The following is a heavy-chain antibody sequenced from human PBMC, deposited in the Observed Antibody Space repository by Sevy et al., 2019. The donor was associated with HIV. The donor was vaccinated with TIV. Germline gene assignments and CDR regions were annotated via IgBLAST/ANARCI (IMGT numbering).Heavy chain of an antibody. V-gene: IGHV3-33*06. CDR3: AKVGTRSGWYSYYYYYMDV. CDR2: IWYDGSNK. Sequence: GGSLRLSCAASGFTFSSYGMHWVRQAPGKGLEWVAVIWYDGSNKYYADSVKGRFTISRDNSKNTLYLQMNSLRAEDTAVYYCAKVGTRSGWYSYYYYYMDVWGKGPRSPSP. D-gene: IGHD6-19*01. CDR1: GFTFSSYG. J-gene: IGHJ6*03.